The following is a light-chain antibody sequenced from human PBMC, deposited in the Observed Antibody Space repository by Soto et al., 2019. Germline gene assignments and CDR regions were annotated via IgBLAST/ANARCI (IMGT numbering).Light chain of an antibody. V-gene: IGLV2-14*01. J-gene: IGLJ3*02. CDR2: EVS. CDR3: SSYTSSSTHWV. CDR1: SSDVGGYNY. Sequence: QSALTQPASVSGSPGQSITISCTGTSSDVGGYNYVSWYQQHPGKAPKLMIYEVSNRPSGVSNRFSGSKSGNTASLTISGRQAEDDADYYCSSYTSSSTHWVFGGGTKLTVL.